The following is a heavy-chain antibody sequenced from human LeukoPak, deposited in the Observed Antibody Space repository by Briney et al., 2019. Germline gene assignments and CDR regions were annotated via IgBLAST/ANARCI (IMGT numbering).Heavy chain of an antibody. CDR2: ISSGSSYI. Sequence: GGSLRLSCAASGFTVSNNYMSWVRQAPGKGLEWLSSISSGSSYIYYADSVKGRFTISRDNAENSLYLQMNSLRAEDTAVYYCASLNGGDYHSSGYYYVGFFDHWGQGSLVTVSS. J-gene: IGHJ4*02. CDR3: ASLNGGDYHSSGYYYVGFFDH. CDR1: GFTVSNNY. D-gene: IGHD3-22*01. V-gene: IGHV3-21*01.